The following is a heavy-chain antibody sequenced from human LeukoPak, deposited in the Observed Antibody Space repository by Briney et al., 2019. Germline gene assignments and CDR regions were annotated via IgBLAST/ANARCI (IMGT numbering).Heavy chain of an antibody. Sequence: SETLSLTCTVSGGSITNYYWSWIRQPPGKGLEWIGFSYYNGNTNYNPSLKSRVTISVDTSKNQFSLKVTSVTAADTAVYYCARHQLIDWSPAVDYWGRGTLVTVSS. CDR3: ARHQLIDWSPAVDY. V-gene: IGHV4-59*08. J-gene: IGHJ4*02. CDR1: GGSITNYY. CDR2: SYYNGNT. D-gene: IGHD3-9*01.